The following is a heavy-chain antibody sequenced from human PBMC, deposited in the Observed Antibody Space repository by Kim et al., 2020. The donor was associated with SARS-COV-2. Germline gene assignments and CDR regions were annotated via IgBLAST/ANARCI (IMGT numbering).Heavy chain of an antibody. D-gene: IGHD6-13*01. J-gene: IGHJ4*02. Sequence: GGSLRLSCAASGITFSSYAMSWVRQAPGKGLEWVASISAGADSTYYADSVKGRFTISRDNSKNTLYLKMNSLRAEDTAVYYCAKIKPVEQQVGLAPVDYWGQGTLVTVSS. CDR3: AKIKPVEQQVGLAPVDY. CDR2: ISAGADST. CDR1: GITFSSYA. V-gene: IGHV3-23*01.